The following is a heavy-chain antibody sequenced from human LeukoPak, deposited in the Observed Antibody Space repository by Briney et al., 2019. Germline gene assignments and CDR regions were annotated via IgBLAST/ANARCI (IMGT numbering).Heavy chain of an antibody. J-gene: IGHJ3*02. V-gene: IGHV3-74*01. Sequence: GGSLRLSCVASGFMFSSYWMNWVRQAPGKGLVWVSRINSDGSSTSYADSVKGRFTISRDNAKNTLFLQMNSPRAEDTAVYYCARGPGAFDIWGQGTMVTVSS. D-gene: IGHD2-2*01. CDR2: INSDGSST. CDR1: GFMFSSYW. CDR3: ARGPGAFDI.